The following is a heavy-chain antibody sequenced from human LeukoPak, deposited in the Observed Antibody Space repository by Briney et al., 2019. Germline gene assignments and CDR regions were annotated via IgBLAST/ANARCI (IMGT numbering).Heavy chain of an antibody. J-gene: IGHJ4*02. CDR3: ARVNYGSARSHLDY. V-gene: IGHV4-31*03. Sequence: PSETLSLTCSASGGSISSSSYYWGWIRQPPGKGLEWIGYIYYSGSTYYNPSLKSRVTISVDTSKNQFSLKLSSVTAADTAVYYCARVNYGSARSHLDYWGQGTLVTVSS. CDR2: IYYSGST. D-gene: IGHD3-10*01. CDR1: GGSISSSSYY.